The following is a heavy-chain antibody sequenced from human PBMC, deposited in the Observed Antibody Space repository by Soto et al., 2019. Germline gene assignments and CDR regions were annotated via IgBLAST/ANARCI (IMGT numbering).Heavy chain of an antibody. V-gene: IGHV4-61*01. D-gene: IGHD4-17*01. CDR1: GGSVSSGSYY. CDR3: ARVYGGNQKIDY. CDR2: IYYSGST. Sequence: SETLSLTCTVSGGSVSSGSYYWIWIRQPPGKGLEWIGYIYYSGSTNYNPSLKSRVTISVDTSKNQFSLKLSSVTAADTAVYYCARVYGGNQKIDYWGQGTLVTVSS. J-gene: IGHJ4*02.